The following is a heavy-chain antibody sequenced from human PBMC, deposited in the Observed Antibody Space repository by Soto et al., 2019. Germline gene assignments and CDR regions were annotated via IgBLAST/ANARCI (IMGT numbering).Heavy chain of an antibody. D-gene: IGHD1-26*01. Sequence: QVHLVQSGAEVKKPGSSVKVSCRTSGSSDRKYAIGWVRQAPGQGLEWMGLINPFYDTTNYAQKFQGRVTITADQSTGTSYVEVSRLRSEDTAVYCCARDVARSGSCFDHWGQGTLVTVSS. CDR1: GSSDRKYA. CDR3: ARDVARSGSCFDH. CDR2: INPFYDTT. V-gene: IGHV1-69*01. J-gene: IGHJ4*02.